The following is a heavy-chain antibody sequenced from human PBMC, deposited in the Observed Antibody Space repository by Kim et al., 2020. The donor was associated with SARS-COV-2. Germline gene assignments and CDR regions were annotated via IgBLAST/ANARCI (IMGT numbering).Heavy chain of an antibody. CDR3: ARVNLWFGELQSQDY. Sequence: SVKGQFTISRDNTKNTLYLQMNSLRAEDTAVYYCARVNLWFGELQSQDYWGQGTLVTVSS. D-gene: IGHD3-10*01. J-gene: IGHJ4*02. V-gene: IGHV3-30*01.